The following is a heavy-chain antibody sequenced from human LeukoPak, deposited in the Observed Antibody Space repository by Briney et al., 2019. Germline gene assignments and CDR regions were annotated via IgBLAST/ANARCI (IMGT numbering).Heavy chain of an antibody. Sequence: SETLSLTCAVYGGSFSGYYWSWIRQPPGKGLEWIGEINHSGSTNYNPSLKSRVTISVDTSKNQFSLKLSSVTAADTAVYYCARHADDYNPFDYWGQGTLVTVSS. V-gene: IGHV4-34*01. J-gene: IGHJ4*02. CDR2: INHSGST. D-gene: IGHD5-24*01. CDR1: GGSFSGYY. CDR3: ARHADDYNPFDY.